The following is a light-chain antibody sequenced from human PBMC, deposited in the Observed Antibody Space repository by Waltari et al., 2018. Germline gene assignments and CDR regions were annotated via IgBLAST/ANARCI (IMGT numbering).Light chain of an antibody. CDR1: QSVLSDY. CDR2: GTS. Sequence: DIVLTQSPGTLSLSTGDRGTLSCRASQSVLSDYLAWYHQRPGQPPRLIIFGTSSRATGVPDRFSGSGSGTDFTLTISRLEPEDFGVYYCQQTGGSTLTFGGGTKVEIQ. V-gene: IGKV3-20*01. J-gene: IGKJ4*01. CDR3: QQTGGSTLT.